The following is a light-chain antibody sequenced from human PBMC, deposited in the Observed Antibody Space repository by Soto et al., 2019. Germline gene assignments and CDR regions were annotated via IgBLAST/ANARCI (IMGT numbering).Light chain of an antibody. Sequence: EIVLTQSPGTLSLSPGERATLSCRASQTVSSSYLAWYQQKPGQAPRLLIYGASSRATGIPDRFSGSGSGTDFTLTISRLEPEDFAVYYCQQYLSFGQGTMLEIK. CDR3: QQYLS. J-gene: IGKJ1*01. V-gene: IGKV3-20*01. CDR2: GAS. CDR1: QTVSSSY.